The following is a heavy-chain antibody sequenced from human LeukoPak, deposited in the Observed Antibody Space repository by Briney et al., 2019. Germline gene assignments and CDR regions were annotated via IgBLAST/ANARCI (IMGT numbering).Heavy chain of an antibody. V-gene: IGHV3-23*01. CDR3: AKVALNYYGSGSYYGMDV. Sequence: PGGSLRLSCAASGFTFSSYAMSWARQAPGKGLEWVSAISGSGGSTYYADSVKGRFTISRDNSKNTLYLQMNSLRAEDTAVYYCAKVALNYYGSGSYYGMDVWGRGTTVTVSS. CDR2: ISGSGGST. J-gene: IGHJ6*02. CDR1: GFTFSSYA. D-gene: IGHD3-10*01.